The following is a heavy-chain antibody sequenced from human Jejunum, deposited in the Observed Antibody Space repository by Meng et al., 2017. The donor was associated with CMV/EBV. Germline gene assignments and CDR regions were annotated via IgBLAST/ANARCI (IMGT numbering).Heavy chain of an antibody. CDR2: IYRGGNT. D-gene: IGHD3/OR15-3a*01. CDR1: NY. Sequence: NYMTWVRQAPGKGLEWVSGIYRGGNTFYAGSVKGRFTISRDTSKNTLFLQMNSLRADDTAVYYCARDGRFLDWLLVDPQFFGLDVWGQGTTVTVSS. J-gene: IGHJ6*02. CDR3: ARDGRFLDWLLVDPQFFGLDV. V-gene: IGHV3-53*01.